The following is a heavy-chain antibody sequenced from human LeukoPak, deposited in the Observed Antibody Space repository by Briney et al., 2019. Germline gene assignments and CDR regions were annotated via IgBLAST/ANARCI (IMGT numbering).Heavy chain of an antibody. V-gene: IGHV1-2*02. J-gene: IGHJ3*02. D-gene: IGHD2-2*01. CDR2: INPNSGGT. CDR1: GYTFTGYY. CDR3: ARDFSSIVVVPAGAFDI. Sequence: ASVKVSCKASGYTFTGYYMHWVRQASGQGLEWMGWINPNSGGTNYAQKFQGRVTMTRDTSISTAYMELSRLRSDDTAVYYCARDFSSIVVVPAGAFDIWAKGQWSPSLQ.